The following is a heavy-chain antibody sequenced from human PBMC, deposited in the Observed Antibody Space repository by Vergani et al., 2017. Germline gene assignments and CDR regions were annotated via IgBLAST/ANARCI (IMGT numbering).Heavy chain of an antibody. Sequence: EVQLLESGGGLVQPGGFLRLSCIASGFTFSRSAMSWVRQAPGKGLEWVSVISGSGGSTDYADSVKGRFTISRDNSKNTLHLQMNSLRAGDTAVYFCAKTISGSYYQLDYWGQGTLVTVSS. V-gene: IGHV3-23*01. J-gene: IGHJ4*02. CDR2: ISGSGGST. D-gene: IGHD1-26*01. CDR3: AKTISGSYYQLDY. CDR1: GFTFSRSA.